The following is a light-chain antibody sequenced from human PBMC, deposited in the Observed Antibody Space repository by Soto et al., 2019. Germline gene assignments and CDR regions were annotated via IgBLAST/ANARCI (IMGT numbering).Light chain of an antibody. Sequence: VLKQSPATLSLYPGERATLSCRASLNVNSYLAWYQQKTGHAPRLLIYDASNRAAGIPARFSGSGSGTDFTLTICSLAPEDFAIYYCQQRQYWPPIPFGQGTRLEIK. J-gene: IGKJ5*01. CDR2: DAS. V-gene: IGKV3-11*01. CDR3: QQRQYWPPIP. CDR1: LNVNSY.